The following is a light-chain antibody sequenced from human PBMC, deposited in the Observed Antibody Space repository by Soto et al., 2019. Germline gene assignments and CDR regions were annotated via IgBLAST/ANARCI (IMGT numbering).Light chain of an antibody. CDR2: DAS. V-gene: IGKV3-20*01. Sequence: IVLTQSPDTLSLSPGERATLSCRASQSVRSERLAWYQQKPGQAPRLVIFDASFRATGFPQRFSGSGSGTDFTLTITRLEPEDFAVYYCQQYDVLPITFGLGTRLEI. J-gene: IGKJ5*01. CDR1: QSVRSER. CDR3: QQYDVLPIT.